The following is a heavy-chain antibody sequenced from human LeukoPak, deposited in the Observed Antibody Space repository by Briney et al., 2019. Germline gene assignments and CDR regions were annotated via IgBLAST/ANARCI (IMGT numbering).Heavy chain of an antibody. CDR3: ARKDSGWHLY. CDR1: GFTFSSYE. J-gene: IGHJ4*02. D-gene: IGHD6-19*01. V-gene: IGHV3-48*03. CDR2: ISRSGGTI. Sequence: PGGSLRLSCVASGFTFSSYEMIWVRQAPGKGLEWIAYISRSGGTINYAESVKGRFTISRDNAKNPLHLQMNSLRGEDTAVHYCARKDSGWHLYWGQGTLVTVSS.